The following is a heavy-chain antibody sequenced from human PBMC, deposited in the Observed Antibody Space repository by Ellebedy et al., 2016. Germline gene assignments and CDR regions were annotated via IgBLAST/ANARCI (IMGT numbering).Heavy chain of an antibody. V-gene: IGHV4-59*02. D-gene: IGHD3-22*01. CDR2: VFYGGST. CDR1: GGSVDTYY. CDR3: ARDVSLYSSSPSFDF. J-gene: IGHJ4*02. Sequence: SETLSLXXTVSGGSVDTYYWTWIRQSPGKGLEWIGYVFYGGSTKYNRSLRSRVTISLDTAKNQFSLRLTSVAAADTAVYFCARDVSLYSSSPSFDFWGQGTPVTVSS.